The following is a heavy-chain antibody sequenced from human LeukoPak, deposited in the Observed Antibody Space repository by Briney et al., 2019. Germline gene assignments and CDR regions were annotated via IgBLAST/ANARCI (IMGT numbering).Heavy chain of an antibody. J-gene: IGHJ6*03. V-gene: IGHV4-39*07. CDR3: ARAGYPYYYYMDV. D-gene: IGHD5-12*01. CDR1: GGSISSSSYY. Sequence: PSETLSLTCTVSGGSISSSSYYWGWIRQPPGKGLEWIGSIYHSGSTYYNPSLKSRVTISVDTSKSQFSLKLSSVTAADTAVYYCARAGYPYYYYMDVWGKGTTVTVSS. CDR2: IYHSGST.